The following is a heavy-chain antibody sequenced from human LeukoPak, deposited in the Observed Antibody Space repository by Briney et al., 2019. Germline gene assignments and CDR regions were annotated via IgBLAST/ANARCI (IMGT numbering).Heavy chain of an antibody. CDR1: GYTFTGYC. D-gene: IGHD4-17*01. CDR2: INPKSGGT. CDR3: ARHDLDYGDCVLDRTA. V-gene: IGHV1-2*02. J-gene: IGHJ5*02. Sequence: GASVKVSCKASGYTFTGYCMHWVRQAPGQGLEWMGWINPKSGGTNYAQKFQGRVTMTRDTSISTAYMELSRLRSDDTAVYYCARHDLDYGDCVLDRTAWGQGTLVTVSS.